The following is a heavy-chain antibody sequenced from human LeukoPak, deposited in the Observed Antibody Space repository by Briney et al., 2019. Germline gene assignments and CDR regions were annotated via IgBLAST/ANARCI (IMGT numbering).Heavy chain of an antibody. CDR1: GGSISSSDYY. CDR2: IYYSGST. D-gene: IGHD1-26*01. Sequence: SETLSLTCTVSGGSISSSDYYWGGIRQSPGKGLEWIGSIYYSGSTYYNPSLKSRVTISVDTSKNQFSLKLSSVTAADTAVYFCVSLVSGSYRLVPYYYYYMDVWGKGTTVTVSS. J-gene: IGHJ6*03. CDR3: VSLVSGSYRLVPYYYYYMDV. V-gene: IGHV4-39*01.